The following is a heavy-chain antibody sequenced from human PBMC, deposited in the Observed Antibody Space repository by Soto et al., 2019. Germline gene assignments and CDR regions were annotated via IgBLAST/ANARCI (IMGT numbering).Heavy chain of an antibody. Sequence: GASVKVSCKASGYTFTSYYMHWVRQAPGQGLEWMGIINPSGGSTSYAQKFQGRVTMTRDTSTSTVYMELSSLRSEDTAVYYCARDSSGTTGTTRLYYYYYYYMDVWGKGTTVTVSS. D-gene: IGHD1-1*01. J-gene: IGHJ6*03. V-gene: IGHV1-46*03. CDR1: GYTFTSYY. CDR3: ARDSSGTTGTTRLYYYYYYYMDV. CDR2: INPSGGST.